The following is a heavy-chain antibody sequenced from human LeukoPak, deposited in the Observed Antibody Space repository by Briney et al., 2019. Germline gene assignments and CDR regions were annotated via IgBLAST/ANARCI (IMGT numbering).Heavy chain of an antibody. CDR2: ISAYNGNT. J-gene: IGHJ5*02. CDR1: GYTFTGYG. D-gene: IGHD2-8*01. V-gene: IGHV1-18*01. CDR3: ARQPDALVYLGWFDP. Sequence: VASVKVSCKASGYTFTGYGISWVRQAPGQGLEWMGWISAYNGNTNYAQKLQGRVTMTTDTSTSTAYMELRSLRSDDTAVYYCARQPDALVYLGWFDPWGQGTLVTVSS.